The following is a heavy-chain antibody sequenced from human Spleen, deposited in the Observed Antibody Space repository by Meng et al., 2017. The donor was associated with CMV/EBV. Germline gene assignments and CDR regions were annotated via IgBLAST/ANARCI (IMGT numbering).Heavy chain of an antibody. Sequence: GESLKISCEVSGFIFSSYWMHWVRQAPGKGLVWISGINSDGSSTNYADSVTGRFTISRDNAENTLYLQMNSLRAEDTAVYYCASQIRFLEWLTHWGQGTLVTVSS. CDR1: GFIFSSYW. CDR3: ASQIRFLEWLTH. J-gene: IGHJ4*02. D-gene: IGHD3-3*01. CDR2: INSDGSST. V-gene: IGHV3-74*01.